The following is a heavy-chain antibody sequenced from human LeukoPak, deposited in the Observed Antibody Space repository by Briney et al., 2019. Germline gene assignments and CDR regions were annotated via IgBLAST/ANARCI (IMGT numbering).Heavy chain of an antibody. CDR3: TTSGIAANYYYYYMDV. V-gene: IGHV3-15*01. Sequence: GGSLRLSCAASGFTFSNAWMSWVRQTPGEGLEWVGRIKSNSDGGTVDYAAPVKGRFIISRDDSENTLHLQMHSLKTEDTGVYCCTTSGIAANYYYYYMDVWGKGTTVTVSS. J-gene: IGHJ6*03. CDR2: IKSNSDGGTV. D-gene: IGHD6-13*01. CDR1: GFTFSNAW.